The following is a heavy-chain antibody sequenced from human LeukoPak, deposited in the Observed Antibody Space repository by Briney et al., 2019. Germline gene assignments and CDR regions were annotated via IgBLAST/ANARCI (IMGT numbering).Heavy chain of an antibody. V-gene: IGHV3-48*01. CDR1: GFTFSSYS. Sequence: GGSLRLSCAASGFTFSSYSMNWVRQAPGKGLEWVSYISSSSSTIYYADSVKGRFTISRDNAKNSLYLQMSSLRAEDTAVYYCARDAYCGGDCWPHFQHWGQGTLVTVSS. D-gene: IGHD2-21*02. CDR2: ISSSSSTI. CDR3: ARDAYCGGDCWPHFQH. J-gene: IGHJ1*01.